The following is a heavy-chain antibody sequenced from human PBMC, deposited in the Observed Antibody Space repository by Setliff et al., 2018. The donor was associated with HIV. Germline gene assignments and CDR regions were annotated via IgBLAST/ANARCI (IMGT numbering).Heavy chain of an antibody. J-gene: IGHJ4*02. CDR1: GYSFTSYW. CDR2: IYPYDSDT. Sequence: GESLKISCKVSGYSFTSYWIGWVRQMPGKGLEWIGIIYPYDSDTRYSPSLQGQVSISAAKSISTVYLQLTSLKASDTAIYYCARGRGGYFGGGRYYNLPYFDSWGQGTLVTVSS. CDR3: ARGRGGYFGGGRYYNLPYFDS. D-gene: IGHD2-15*01. V-gene: IGHV5-51*01.